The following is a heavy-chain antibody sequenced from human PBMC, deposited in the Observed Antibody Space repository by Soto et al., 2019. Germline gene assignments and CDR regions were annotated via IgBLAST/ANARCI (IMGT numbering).Heavy chain of an antibody. CDR3: ARARRGRITIFSRYDYYGMDV. J-gene: IGHJ6*02. Sequence: EVQLVESGGGLVQPGGSLRLSCAASGFTFSSYWMHWVRQAPGKGLVWVSRINSDGSSTSYADSVKGRFTISRDNAKNTLYLQMNSLRADDTAVYYCARARRGRITIFSRYDYYGMDVWGQGTTVTVSS. D-gene: IGHD3-9*01. CDR1: GFTFSSYW. V-gene: IGHV3-74*01. CDR2: INSDGSST.